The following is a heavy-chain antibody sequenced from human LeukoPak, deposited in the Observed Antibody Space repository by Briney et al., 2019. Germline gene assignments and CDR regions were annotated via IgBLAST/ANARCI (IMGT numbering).Heavy chain of an antibody. J-gene: IGHJ4*02. CDR2: INPNSGGT. CDR1: GYTFTGYH. Sequence: APVKVSCKASGYTFTGYHMHWVRQAPGQGLEWMGWINPNSGGTNYAQKFQGRVAMTRDTSISTAYMELSRLRSDDTAVYYCAREWRLQSDYWGQGTLVTVSS. D-gene: IGHD4-11*01. V-gene: IGHV1-2*02. CDR3: AREWRLQSDY.